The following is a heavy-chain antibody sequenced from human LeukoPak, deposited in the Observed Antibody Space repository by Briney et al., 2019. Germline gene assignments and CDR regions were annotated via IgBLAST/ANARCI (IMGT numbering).Heavy chain of an antibody. CDR3: ARDSGSYYGDN. D-gene: IGHD1-26*01. CDR1: GGSISSSSYY. CDR2: IYYSGST. J-gene: IGHJ4*02. Sequence: SETLSLTCTVSGGSISSSSYYWGWIRQPPGKGLEWIGSIYYSGSTYYNPSLKSRVTISVDTSKNQFSLKLSSVTAADTAVYYCARDSGSYYGDNWGQGTLVTVSS. V-gene: IGHV4-39*02.